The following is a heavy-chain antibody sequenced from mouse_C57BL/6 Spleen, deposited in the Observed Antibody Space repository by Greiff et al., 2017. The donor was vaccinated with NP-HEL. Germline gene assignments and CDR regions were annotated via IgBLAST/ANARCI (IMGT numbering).Heavy chain of an antibody. J-gene: IGHJ2*01. CDR3: TRSVYYDYDY. CDR1: GYTFTDYE. Sequence: QVQLQQSGAELVRPGASVTLSCKASGYTFTDYEMHWVKQTPVHGLEWIGAIDPETGGTAYNQKFKGKAILTADKSSSTAYMELRSLISEDSAVYYCTRSVYYDYDYWGQGTTLTVSS. D-gene: IGHD2-4*01. V-gene: IGHV1-15*01. CDR2: IDPETGGT.